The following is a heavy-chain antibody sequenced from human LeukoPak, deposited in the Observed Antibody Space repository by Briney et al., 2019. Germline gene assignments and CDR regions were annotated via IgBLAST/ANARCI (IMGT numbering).Heavy chain of an antibody. D-gene: IGHD4-23*01. CDR2: ISAYYGYT. CDR3: ARDKAVTTEVTQHFQH. J-gene: IGHJ1*01. Sequence: ASVKVSCKASGYTFTNYGISWVRQAPGQGLEWMGWISAYYGYTDYAQKFQFRVTMTTDTSTSTAYMELRSLRSDDTAVYYCARDKAVTTEVTQHFQHWGQGTLVTVSS. CDR1: GYTFTNYG. V-gene: IGHV1-18*01.